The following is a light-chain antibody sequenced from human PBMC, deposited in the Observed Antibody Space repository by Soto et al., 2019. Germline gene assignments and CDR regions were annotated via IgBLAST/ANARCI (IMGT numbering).Light chain of an antibody. CDR3: QQSYGTPIT. CDR2: VSS. J-gene: IGKJ5*01. V-gene: IGKV1-39*01. Sequence: DIQMTQSPSSLSASVGDRFTITCRSIQSIIRYLNLLQQKPGKAPNLLIYVSSSLQSEVPSRFSGSGSGTDFTLTITSLQPEDFATYYCQQSYGTPITFGQGTRLEIK. CDR1: QSIIRY.